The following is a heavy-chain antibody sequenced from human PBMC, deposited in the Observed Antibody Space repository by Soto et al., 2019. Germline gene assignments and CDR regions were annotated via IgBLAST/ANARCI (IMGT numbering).Heavy chain of an antibody. D-gene: IGHD4-17*01. CDR3: AKVSGAYEGGYFDY. CDR2: ISYDGSNK. V-gene: IGHV3-30*18. Sequence: RLSCAASGFTFSSYGMHCVRQAPGKGLEWVAVISYDGSNKYYADSVKGRFTISRDNSKNTLYLQMNSLRAEDTAVYYCAKVSGAYEGGYFDYWGQGTLVTVSS. CDR1: GFTFSSYG. J-gene: IGHJ4*02.